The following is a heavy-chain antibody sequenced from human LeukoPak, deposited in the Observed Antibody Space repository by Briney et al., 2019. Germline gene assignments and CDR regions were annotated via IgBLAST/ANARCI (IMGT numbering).Heavy chain of an antibody. CDR2: ISGSGGST. CDR3: AKDERGYSYGLRYSSGWYDWFDP. J-gene: IGHJ5*02. Sequence: PGGSLRLSCAASGFTFSSYAMSWVRQAPGKGLEWVSAISGSGGSTYYADSVKGWFTISRDNSKNTLYLQMNSLRAEDTAVYYCAKDERGYSYGLRYSSGWYDWFDPWGQGTLVTVSS. V-gene: IGHV3-23*01. CDR1: GFTFSSYA. D-gene: IGHD6-19*01.